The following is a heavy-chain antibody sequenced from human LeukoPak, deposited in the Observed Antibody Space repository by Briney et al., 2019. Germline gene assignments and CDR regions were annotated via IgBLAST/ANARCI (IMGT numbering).Heavy chain of an antibody. J-gene: IGHJ4*02. Sequence: SETLSLTCTVSGGSISSGGYYWSWIRQHPGKGLEWIGYIYYSGSTYYNPSLKSRVTISVDTSKNQFSLKLSSVTAADTAVYXXXRXXPFTIFGVASPFDYWGQGTLVTVSS. CDR2: IYYSGST. CDR3: XRXXPFTIFGVASPFDY. V-gene: IGHV4-31*03. CDR1: GGSISSGGYY. D-gene: IGHD3-3*01.